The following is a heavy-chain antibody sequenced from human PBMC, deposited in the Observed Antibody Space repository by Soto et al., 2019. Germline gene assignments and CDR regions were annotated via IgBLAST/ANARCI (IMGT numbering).Heavy chain of an antibody. CDR3: ARGRYGDY. V-gene: IGHV1-18*01. J-gene: IGHJ4*02. D-gene: IGHD1-1*01. CDR1: GYAFTTYG. CDR2: ISANNGNT. Sequence: QVHLVQSGAEVKKPGASVKVSCQGSGYAFTTYGITWVRQAPGQGLEWMGWISANNGNTNYGQTLQGRATVTRDTSTSTAYMELRSLRYDDTAVYYCARGRYGDYWGQGALVTVSS.